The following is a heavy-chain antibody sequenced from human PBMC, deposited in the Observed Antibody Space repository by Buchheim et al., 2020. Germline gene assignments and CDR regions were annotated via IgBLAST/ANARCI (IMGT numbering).Heavy chain of an antibody. D-gene: IGHD3-9*01. CDR2: ISSSGSTI. CDR1: GFTFSSYE. V-gene: IGHV3-48*03. Sequence: EVQLVESGGGLVQPGGSLRLSCAASGFTFSSYEMNWVRQAPGKGLEWVSYISSSGSTIYYADSVEGRFTISRDNAKNSLYPQMNSLRAEDTAVYYCARDMRRGIYDILTGYPDGMDVWGQGTT. J-gene: IGHJ6*02. CDR3: ARDMRRGIYDILTGYPDGMDV.